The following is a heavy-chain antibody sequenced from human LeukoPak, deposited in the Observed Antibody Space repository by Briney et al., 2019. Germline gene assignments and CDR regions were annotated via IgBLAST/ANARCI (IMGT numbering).Heavy chain of an antibody. CDR2: ISGSGGST. CDR1: GFTFSSYA. V-gene: IGHV3-23*01. CDR3: ARGSYYYSYYYYYMDV. D-gene: IGHD3-22*01. Sequence: GGSLRLSCAASGFTFSSYAMSWVRQAPGKGLEWVSAISGSGGSTYYADSVKGRFTISRDNSKNTLYLQMNSLRAEDTAVYYCARGSYYYSYYYYYMDVWGKGTTVTISS. J-gene: IGHJ6*03.